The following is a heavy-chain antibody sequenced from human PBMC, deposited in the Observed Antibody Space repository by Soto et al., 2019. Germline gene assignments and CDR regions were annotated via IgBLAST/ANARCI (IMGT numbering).Heavy chain of an antibody. CDR1: GHSFPSYA. Sequence: QVQLVQSGPEVKKPGASVKLSCKASGHSFPSYAINWVRQAPGQGIESMGWISAYDGNKKYSQKFQGRVIMTTDRATSTAYMELKGLTSDDTAVYYCARGRPSAYCSGGTCQHPSGIDVWGQGTTVTVSS. D-gene: IGHD2-15*01. CDR2: ISAYDGNK. J-gene: IGHJ6*02. CDR3: ARGRPSAYCSGGTCQHPSGIDV. V-gene: IGHV1-18*01.